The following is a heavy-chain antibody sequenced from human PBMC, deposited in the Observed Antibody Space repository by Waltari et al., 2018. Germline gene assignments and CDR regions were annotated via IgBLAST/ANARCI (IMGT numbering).Heavy chain of an antibody. D-gene: IGHD6-13*01. Sequence: QVQLVAAGGGVVQPGRSLRLSYAASGFTFSSYGMHWLRQAPGKGLEWVAVIWYDGSNKYYADSVKGRFTISRDNSKNTLYLQMNSLRAEDTAMYYCAKGAQYSSSFRVDYWGQGTLVTVSS. V-gene: IGHV3-30*18. J-gene: IGHJ4*02. CDR1: GFTFSSYG. CDR2: IWYDGSNK. CDR3: AKGAQYSSSFRVDY.